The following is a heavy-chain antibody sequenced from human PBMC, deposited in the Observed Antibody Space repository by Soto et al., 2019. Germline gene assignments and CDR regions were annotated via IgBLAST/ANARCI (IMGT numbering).Heavy chain of an antibody. CDR1: GYTFTNYD. CDR3: ASTLYGSGSYYNSYPPLY. D-gene: IGHD3-10*01. Sequence: ASVTVSCKASGYTFTNYDINWVRQATGQGLEYLGWMNPNSGNTAYVQKFQGRVTMTWDTSITTAYMELSSLRAEDTAVYYCASTLYGSGSYYNSYPPLYWGQGTLVTVSS. J-gene: IGHJ4*02. CDR2: MNPNSGNT. V-gene: IGHV1-8*01.